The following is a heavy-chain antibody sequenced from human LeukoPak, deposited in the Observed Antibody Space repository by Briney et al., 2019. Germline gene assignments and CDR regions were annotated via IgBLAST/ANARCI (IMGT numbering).Heavy chain of an antibody. CDR2: ISGSGGST. J-gene: IGHJ5*02. V-gene: IGHV3-23*01. CDR1: RFTFSVYE. Sequence: GGSLRLSCAASRFTFSVYEMNWVRQAPGKGLEWVSAISGSGGSTYYADSVKGRFTISRDNSKNTLYLQMNSLRAEDTAVYYCAKDRGIRGSGSYYNAPFDPWGQGTLVTVSS. D-gene: IGHD3-10*01. CDR3: AKDRGIRGSGSYYNAPFDP.